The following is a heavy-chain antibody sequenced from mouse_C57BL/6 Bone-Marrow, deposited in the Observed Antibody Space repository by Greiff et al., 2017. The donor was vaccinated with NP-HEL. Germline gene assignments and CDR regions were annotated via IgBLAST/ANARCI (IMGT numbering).Heavy chain of an antibody. V-gene: IGHV3-6*01. CDR2: ISYDGSN. J-gene: IGHJ4*01. D-gene: IGHD2-5*01. Sequence: VQLKESGPGLVKPSQSLSLTCSVTGYSITSGYYWNWIRQFPGNKLEWMGYISYDGSNNYNPSLKNRISITRDTSKNQFFLKLNSVTTEDTATYYCARADYSNPYAMDYWGQGTSVTVSS. CDR3: ARADYSNPYAMDY. CDR1: GYSITSGYY.